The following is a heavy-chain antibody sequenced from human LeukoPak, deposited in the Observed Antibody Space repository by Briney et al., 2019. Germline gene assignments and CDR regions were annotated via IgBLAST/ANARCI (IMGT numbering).Heavy chain of an antibody. CDR1: GFTFSNAW. D-gene: IGHD5-18*01. CDR2: IKSKTDGGTT. Sequence: GGSLRLSCAASGFTFSNAWMNWVRQAPGKGLEWVGRIKSKTDGGTTDYAAPVKGRFTISRDDSKNTLYLQMNSLKTEDTAVYYCTTTLHSYGYRLFDYWGQGTLVTVSS. CDR3: TTTLHSYGYRLFDY. V-gene: IGHV3-15*07. J-gene: IGHJ4*02.